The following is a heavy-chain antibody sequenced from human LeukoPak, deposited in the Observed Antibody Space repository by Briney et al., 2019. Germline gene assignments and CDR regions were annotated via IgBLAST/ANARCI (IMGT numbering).Heavy chain of an antibody. D-gene: IGHD2-8*02. CDR3: TKSTGMGAFDI. Sequence: GSLRLSCAASGFTFSNCAMSWVRQAPGKGLEWVSAIRDSGSSTYYTDSVKGRFTISRDNSKNTLHLQMDSLRAEDTAVYYCTKSTGMGAFDIWGQGTMVTVSS. CDR1: GFTFSNCA. V-gene: IGHV3-23*01. J-gene: IGHJ3*02. CDR2: IRDSGSST.